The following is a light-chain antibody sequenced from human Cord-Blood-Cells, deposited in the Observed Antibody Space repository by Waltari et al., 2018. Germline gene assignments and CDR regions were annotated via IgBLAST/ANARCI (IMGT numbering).Light chain of an antibody. CDR3: QQYGSSPYT. CDR2: GAS. V-gene: IGKV3-20*01. Sequence: EIVLTQSPGTLSLSPGERATLSCRASQSVSSSYLAWYQQKPGQAPRLLIYGASSRATGIPDRFSGSGSGTDFTLTIIRLEPEDFAVYYCQQYGSSPYTFGQWTKLEIK. J-gene: IGKJ2*01. CDR1: QSVSSSY.